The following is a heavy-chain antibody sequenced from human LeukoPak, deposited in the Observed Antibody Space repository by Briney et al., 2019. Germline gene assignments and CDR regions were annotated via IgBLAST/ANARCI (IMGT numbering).Heavy chain of an antibody. J-gene: IGHJ3*02. CDR2: IYYSGST. CDR3: ARVNMGLAFDI. D-gene: IGHD3-10*01. CDR1: GDSISSYY. V-gene: IGHV4-59*01. Sequence: PSETLSLTCTVSGDSISSYYWSWIRQPPGKGLEWIGYIYYSGSTNYNPSLKSRVTISVDTSKNQFSLKLSSVTAADTAVYYCARVNMGLAFDIWGQGTMVTVSS.